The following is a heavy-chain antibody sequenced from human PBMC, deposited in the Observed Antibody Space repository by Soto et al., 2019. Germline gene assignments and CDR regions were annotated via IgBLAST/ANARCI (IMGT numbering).Heavy chain of an antibody. V-gene: IGHV3-21*06. CDR1: VFSFSGYN. CDR2: ISGDSNYI. J-gene: IGHJ3*01. CDR3: ARVVYFDRSAFGL. D-gene: IGHD3-22*01. Sequence: VGSLRLSCASSVFSFSGYNMNCVRQAPGKWLEWVSSISGDSNYIYYADSVQGRFTISRDNAKNSVYLQMNSLRAEDTAVYYCARVVYFDRSAFGLWGQGIMVPVXS.